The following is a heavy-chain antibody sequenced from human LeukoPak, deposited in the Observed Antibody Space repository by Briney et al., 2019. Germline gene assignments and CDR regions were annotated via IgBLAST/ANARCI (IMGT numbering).Heavy chain of an antibody. CDR3: ARDPIVATIARYYYYYMDV. D-gene: IGHD5-12*01. J-gene: IGHJ6*03. Sequence: ASVKVSCKPSGYTFTGYYIQWVRQAPRQGLEWMGWINPNSGGTNYAQKFQGRVTMTRDTSISTAYMELSSLTSDDTAVYYCARDPIVATIARYYYYYMDVWGKGTTVTIFS. V-gene: IGHV1-2*02. CDR2: INPNSGGT. CDR1: GYTFTGYY.